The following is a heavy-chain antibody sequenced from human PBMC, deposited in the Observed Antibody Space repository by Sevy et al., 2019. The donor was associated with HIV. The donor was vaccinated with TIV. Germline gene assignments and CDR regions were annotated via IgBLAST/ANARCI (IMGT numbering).Heavy chain of an antibody. CDR1: GFSLNSYW. D-gene: IGHD6-13*01. Sequence: GGSLRLSCAASGFSLNSYWMSWVRQAPGKGLVWVANIKQDGSVKYYVDSVKGRFTISRDNARNLLYLQMNSLRAEDTALYYCVRAIAADGSFWGQGTLVTVSS. CDR2: IKQDGSVK. V-gene: IGHV3-7*01. CDR3: VRAIAADGSF. J-gene: IGHJ4*02.